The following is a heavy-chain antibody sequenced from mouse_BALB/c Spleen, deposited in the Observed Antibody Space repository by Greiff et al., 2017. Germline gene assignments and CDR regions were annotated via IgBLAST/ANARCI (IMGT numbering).Heavy chain of an antibody. CDR1: GFTFSDFY. CDR2: SRNKANDYTT. D-gene: IGHD2-3*01. CDR3: ARDAWNSIYDGYYGAMDY. Sequence: EVKLMESGGGLVQPGGSLRLSCATSGFTFSDFYMEWVRQPPGKRLEWIAASRNKANDYTTEYSASVKGRFIVSRDTSQSILYLQMNALRAEDTAIYYCARDAWNSIYDGYYGAMDYWGQGTSVTVSS. J-gene: IGHJ4*01. V-gene: IGHV7-1*02.